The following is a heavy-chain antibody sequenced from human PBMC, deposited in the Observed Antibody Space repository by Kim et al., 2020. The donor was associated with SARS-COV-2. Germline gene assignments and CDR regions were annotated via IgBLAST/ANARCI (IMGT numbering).Heavy chain of an antibody. CDR3: ARHSSSLQYYYYGMDV. V-gene: IGHV4-39*01. D-gene: IGHD6-13*01. CDR1: GGSISSSSYY. Sequence: SETLSLTCTVSGGSISSSSYYWGWIRQPPGKGLEWIGSIYYSGSTYYNPSLKSRVTISVDTSKNQFSLKLSSVTAADTAVYYCARHSSSLQYYYYGMDVWGQGTTVTVSS. J-gene: IGHJ6*02. CDR2: IYYSGST.